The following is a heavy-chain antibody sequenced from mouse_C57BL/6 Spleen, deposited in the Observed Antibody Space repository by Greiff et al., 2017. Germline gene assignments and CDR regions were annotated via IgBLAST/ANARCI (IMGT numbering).Heavy chain of an antibody. CDR2: INPNIGGT. CDR1: GYTFTDYN. CDR3: AKVSYYYSSRFHWYFDV. D-gene: IGHD1-1*01. V-gene: IGHV1-22*01. Sequence: EVQLQQSGPELVKPGASVKMSCKASGYTFTDYNMHWVKQSHGKSLEWIGYINPNIGGTSYNQKFKGKATLTVNKSSSTAYMELRSLTSEDSAVYYCAKVSYYYSSRFHWYFDVWGTGTTVTVSS. J-gene: IGHJ1*03.